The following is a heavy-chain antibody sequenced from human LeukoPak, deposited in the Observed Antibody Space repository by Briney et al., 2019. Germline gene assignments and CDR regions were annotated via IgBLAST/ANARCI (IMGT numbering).Heavy chain of an antibody. CDR2: IKQDGNEK. CDR1: GFIFSSYW. CDR3: ARVRGSFYVDY. J-gene: IGHJ4*02. Sequence: GGSLRLSCAASGFIFSSYWMTWVRQAPGKGLEWVANIKQDGNEKYYVDSVRGRFTISRDNAKNSLYLQMSSLRAEDTAVYYCARVRGSFYVDYWGQGTLVTVSS. V-gene: IGHV3-7*01. D-gene: IGHD1-26*01.